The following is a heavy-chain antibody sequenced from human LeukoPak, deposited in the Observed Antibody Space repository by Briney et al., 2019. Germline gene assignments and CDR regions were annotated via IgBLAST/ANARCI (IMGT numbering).Heavy chain of an antibody. J-gene: IGHJ3*02. CDR1: GFTFDDYA. CDR3: AKQGGKDAFDI. D-gene: IGHD1-14*01. V-gene: IGHV3-9*01. CDR2: ISWNSGSI. Sequence: GGSLRLSCAASGFTFDDYAMHWVRQAPGKGLEWVSGISWNSGSIGCADSVKGRFTISRDNAKNSLYLQMNSLRAEDTALYYCAKQGGKDAFDIWGQGTMVTVSS.